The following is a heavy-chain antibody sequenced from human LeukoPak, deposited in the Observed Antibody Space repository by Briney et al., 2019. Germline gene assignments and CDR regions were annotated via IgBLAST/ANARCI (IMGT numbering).Heavy chain of an antibody. CDR2: ISAYNGNT. CDR3: ARDPMGSWYQLLDGARDWFDP. V-gene: IGHV1-18*01. Sequence: ASVKVSCKASGYTFTSYGISWVRRAPGQGLEWMGWISAYNGNTNYAQKLQGRVTMTTDTSTSTAYMELRSLRSDDTAVYYCARDPMGSWYQLLDGARDWFDPWGQGTLVTVSS. J-gene: IGHJ5*02. CDR1: GYTFTSYG. D-gene: IGHD2-2*01.